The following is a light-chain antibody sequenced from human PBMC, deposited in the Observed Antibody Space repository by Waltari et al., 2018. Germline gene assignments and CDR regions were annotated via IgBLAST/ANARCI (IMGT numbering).Light chain of an antibody. J-gene: IGLJ2*01. CDR1: SSNIGSNY. CDR2: RNN. Sequence: QSVLTHPPSASGTPGQRVTISCSGSSSNIGSNYLYWYQQLPGTTPKLLIYRNNQRPSGVPDRFSGSKSGTSASLAISGLRSEDEADYYCAAWDDSLSVHVVFGGGTKLTVL. V-gene: IGLV1-47*01. CDR3: AAWDDSLSVHVV.